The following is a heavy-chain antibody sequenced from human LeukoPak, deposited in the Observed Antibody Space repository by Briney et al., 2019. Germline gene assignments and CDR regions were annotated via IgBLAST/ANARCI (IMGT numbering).Heavy chain of an antibody. V-gene: IGHV4-59*08. CDR2: AYSSGHT. J-gene: IGHJ4*02. CDR3: ARHPFATPFDY. D-gene: IGHD2-15*01. Sequence: PSETLSLTCTVSGGSISGNYWSWIRQPPGKGLEWIGYAYSSGHTNYNSSLKSRVIMSLDTSKSQFSLRLSSVTAADTAVYFCARHPFATPFDYWGPGTLVTVSS. CDR1: GGSISGNY.